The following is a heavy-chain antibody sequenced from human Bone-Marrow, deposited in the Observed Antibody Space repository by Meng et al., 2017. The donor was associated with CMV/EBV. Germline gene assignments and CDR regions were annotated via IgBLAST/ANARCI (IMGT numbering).Heavy chain of an antibody. CDR3: ARVTYYDFWSGYYRPLYYYYGMDV. CDR2: IYYSGST. D-gene: IGHD3-3*01. V-gene: IGHV4-39*07. J-gene: IGHJ6*02. Sequence: SETPSLTCTVSGGSISSSSYYWGWIRQPPGKGLEWIGSIYYSGSTYYNPSLKSRVTISVDTSKNQFSLKLSSVTAADTAVYYCARVTYYDFWSGYYRPLYYYYGMDVWVQGTTVTVSS. CDR1: GGSISSSSYY.